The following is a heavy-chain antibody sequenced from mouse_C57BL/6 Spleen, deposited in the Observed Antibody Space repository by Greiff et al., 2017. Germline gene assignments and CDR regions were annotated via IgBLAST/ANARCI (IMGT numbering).Heavy chain of an antibody. V-gene: IGHV1-69*01. Sequence: QVQLQQPGAELVMPGASVKLSCKASGYTFTSYWMHWVKQRPGQGLEWIGEIDPSDSYTNYNQKFKGKSTLTVDKSSSTAYMQLSSLTSEDSAVYYCARGGITRYFDVWGTGTTVTVSS. CDR3: ARGGITRYFDV. J-gene: IGHJ1*03. CDR2: IDPSDSYT. CDR1: GYTFTSYW. D-gene: IGHD2-4*01.